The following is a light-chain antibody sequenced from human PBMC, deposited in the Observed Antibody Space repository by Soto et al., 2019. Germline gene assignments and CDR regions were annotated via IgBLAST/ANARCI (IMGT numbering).Light chain of an antibody. J-gene: IGLJ2*01. CDR1: SSNIGSNT. V-gene: IGLV1-47*01. CDR2: TNN. CDR3: AAWDDSLGGRVL. Sequence: QSVLTQPPSASGAPGQRVTISCSGSSSNIGSNTVSWYQQLPGTAPQLLIYTNNQRPSGVPDRFSGSKSGTSASLAISGLRSEDEAVYYCAAWDDSLGGRVLFGGGTKLTVL.